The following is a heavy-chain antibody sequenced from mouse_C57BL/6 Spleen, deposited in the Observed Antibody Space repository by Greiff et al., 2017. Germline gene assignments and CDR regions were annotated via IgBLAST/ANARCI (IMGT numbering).Heavy chain of an antibody. CDR2: IDPSDSYT. Sequence: QVQLQQPGAELVMPGASVKLSCKASGYTFTSYWMHWVKQRPGQGLEWIGEIDPSDSYTNYNQKFKGKSTLTVDKSSSTAYMQLSSLTSEDSAVYYCARGKLGQRGHFDYGGQGTTLTVAS. V-gene: IGHV1-69*01. CDR1: GYTFTSYW. CDR3: ARGKLGQRGHFDY. D-gene: IGHD4-1*01. J-gene: IGHJ2*01.